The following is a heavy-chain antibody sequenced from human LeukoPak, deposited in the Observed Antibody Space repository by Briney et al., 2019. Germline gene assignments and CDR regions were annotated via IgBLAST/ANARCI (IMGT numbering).Heavy chain of an antibody. CDR1: GFTFSSYG. Sequence: GGSLRLSCAASGFTFSSYGMHWVRQAPGKGLEWVAVISYDGSNKYYADSVKGRFTISRDNSKNTLYLQMNSLRAEDTAVYYCARSPYCGGDCYSWGFDYWGQGTLVTVSS. V-gene: IGHV3-30*03. CDR2: ISYDGSNK. CDR3: ARSPYCGGDCYSWGFDY. D-gene: IGHD2-21*02. J-gene: IGHJ4*02.